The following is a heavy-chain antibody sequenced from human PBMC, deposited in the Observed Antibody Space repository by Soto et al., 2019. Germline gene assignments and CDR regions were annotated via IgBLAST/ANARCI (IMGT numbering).Heavy chain of an antibody. D-gene: IGHD1-26*01. Sequence: EVQLVESGGGLVKPGGSLRLSCAAPGFTFSNAWMSGFRKAPGKGLEWVGRIKSKTDGGTTDYAAPVKGRFTISRDDSKNTLYLQMNSLKTEDTAVYYCTTDDTVVVGAEFDYWGQGTLVTVSS. CDR1: GFTFSNAW. CDR3: TTDDTVVVGAEFDY. J-gene: IGHJ4*02. CDR2: IKSKTDGGTT. V-gene: IGHV3-15*01.